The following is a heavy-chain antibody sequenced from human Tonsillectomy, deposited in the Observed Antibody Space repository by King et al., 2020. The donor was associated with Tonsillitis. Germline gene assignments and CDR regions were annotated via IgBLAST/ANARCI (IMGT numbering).Heavy chain of an antibody. J-gene: IGHJ4*02. Sequence: VQLVESGGGLVQPGGSLRLSCAASGFTFSSYSMNWVRQAPGKGLEWVSYISSSSRTIYYADSVKGRFTISRDNAKNSLYLQMNSLRAEDTAVYYCALYCSSTSCYRTADDYWGQGTLVTVSS. V-gene: IGHV3-48*01. CDR1: GFTFSSYS. CDR3: ALYCSSTSCYRTADDY. D-gene: IGHD2-2*02. CDR2: ISSSSRTI.